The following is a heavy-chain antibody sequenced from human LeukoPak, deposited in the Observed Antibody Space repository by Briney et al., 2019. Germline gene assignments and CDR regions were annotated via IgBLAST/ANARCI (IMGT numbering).Heavy chain of an antibody. J-gene: IGHJ4*02. Sequence: KSSETLSLTCTVSGGSISSSSYYWGWIRQPPGKGLEWIGSIYYSGSTYYNPSLKSRVTISVDTSKNQFSLKLSSVTAADTAVYYCLSVMDHYFDYWGQGTLVTVSS. CDR1: GGSISSSSYY. V-gene: IGHV4-39*07. D-gene: IGHD2-21*01. CDR3: LSVMDHYFDY. CDR2: IYYSGST.